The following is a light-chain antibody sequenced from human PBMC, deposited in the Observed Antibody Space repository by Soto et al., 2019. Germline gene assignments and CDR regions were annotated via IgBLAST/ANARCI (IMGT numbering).Light chain of an antibody. CDR2: DAS. Sequence: DIQMTQSPSTLSASVGDRVTITCRASQSISSWLAWYQQKPGEAPKLLIYDASSLESGVPSRFRGSGSGTEFSLTISSLQPGDSATFYCQQYASYPWTFGRGTKVDIK. CDR1: QSISSW. CDR3: QQYASYPWT. V-gene: IGKV1-5*01. J-gene: IGKJ1*01.